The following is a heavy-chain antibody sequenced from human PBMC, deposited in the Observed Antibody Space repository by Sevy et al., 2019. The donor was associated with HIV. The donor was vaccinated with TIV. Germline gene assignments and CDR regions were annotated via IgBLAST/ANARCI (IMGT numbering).Heavy chain of an antibody. Sequence: GGSLRLSCAASGFTFSSYWMTWVRQAPGKGLEWVANIMQDGSEKYYVDSVKGRLTISRDNAKNSLFLQMNSLGAEDTAVYYCARDKSGSYSYPNAFDIWGQGTMVTVSS. V-gene: IGHV3-7*03. CDR2: IMQDGSEK. CDR1: GFTFSSYW. CDR3: ARDKSGSYSYPNAFDI. D-gene: IGHD1-26*01. J-gene: IGHJ3*02.